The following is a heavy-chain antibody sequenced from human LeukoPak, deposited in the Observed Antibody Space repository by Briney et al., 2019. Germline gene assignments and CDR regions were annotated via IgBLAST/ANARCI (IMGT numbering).Heavy chain of an antibody. D-gene: IGHD5-18*01. J-gene: IGHJ5*02. Sequence: GGSLRLSCAASGFTFSTYAMHWVRQAPGKGLEWVSAVSGSGGDTYYADSVTGRFTISRDNSKNTLYVLLNSLRAEDTAVYYCATTLNTGFFQSWGQGTLVTVSS. V-gene: IGHV3-23*01. CDR3: ATTLNTGFFQS. CDR1: GFTFSTYA. CDR2: VSGSGGDT.